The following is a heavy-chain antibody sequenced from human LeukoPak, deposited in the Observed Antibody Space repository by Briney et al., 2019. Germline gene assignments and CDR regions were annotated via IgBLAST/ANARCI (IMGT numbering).Heavy chain of an antibody. Sequence: PSQTLSLTCSVSGVSISDGRYYWTWIRQRPGKGLEWIGYKYYSGSAKYNPSLKGRLTISIDTPKNQFSLHLSSVTAADTAIYYCATPYCSSLSCLDVFNIWGQGTMVTVSS. D-gene: IGHD2-2*01. CDR3: ATPYCSSLSCLDVFNI. J-gene: IGHJ3*02. V-gene: IGHV4-31*03. CDR2: KYYSGSA. CDR1: GVSISDGRYY.